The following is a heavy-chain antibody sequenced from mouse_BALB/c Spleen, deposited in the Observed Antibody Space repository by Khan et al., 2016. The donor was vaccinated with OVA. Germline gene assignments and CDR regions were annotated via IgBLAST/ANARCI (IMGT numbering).Heavy chain of an antibody. CDR2: IWGGGGT. D-gene: IGHD2-14*01. V-gene: IGHV2-6-4*01. CDR3: ARAYYRFDGYYAMDY. CDR1: GFSLSRYN. Sequence: VQLQESGPGLVAPSQSLSITCTVSGFSLSRYNIHWVRQPPGKGLEWLGVIWGGGGTDYNSTLKSRLSIRKDNSKSQVLLKMNCLQTDDTAIYYCARAYYRFDGYYAMDYWGQGTSVTVSS. J-gene: IGHJ4*01.